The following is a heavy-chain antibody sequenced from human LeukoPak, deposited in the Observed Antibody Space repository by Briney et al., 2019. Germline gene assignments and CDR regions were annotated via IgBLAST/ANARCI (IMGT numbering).Heavy chain of an antibody. CDR2: ISSSSSTI. J-gene: IGHJ6*02. Sequence: GGSLRLSCLASGFTFSGYGMNWVRQAPGKGLEWVSYISSSSSTIYYADSVKGRFTISRDNAKNSLYLQMNSLRAEDTAVYYCARNAYGPNPYYYYGMDVWGQGTTVTVSS. D-gene: IGHD1-14*01. CDR3: ARNAYGPNPYYYYGMDV. CDR1: GFTFSGYG. V-gene: IGHV3-48*01.